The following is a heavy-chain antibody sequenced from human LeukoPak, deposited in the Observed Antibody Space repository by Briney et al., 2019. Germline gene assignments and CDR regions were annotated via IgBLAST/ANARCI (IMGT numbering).Heavy chain of an antibody. CDR3: AKDLADAHGAFDI. Sequence: GGSLRLSCAASGFTFSSYAMHWVRQAPGKGLEWVSAISGSGGSTYYADSVKGRFTISRDNSKNTLYLQMNSLRAEDTAVYYCAKDLADAHGAFDIWGQGTMVTVSS. CDR1: GFTFSSYA. CDR2: ISGSGGST. J-gene: IGHJ3*02. V-gene: IGHV3-23*01.